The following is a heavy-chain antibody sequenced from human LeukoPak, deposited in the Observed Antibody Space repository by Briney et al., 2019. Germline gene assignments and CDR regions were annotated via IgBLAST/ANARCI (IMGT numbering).Heavy chain of an antibody. CDR3: ASTHLGYCSSASCQNDY. CDR1: GFTFSSYG. J-gene: IGHJ4*02. V-gene: IGHV3-30*02. Sequence: EGSLRLSCAASGFTFSSYGMHWVRQAPGKGLEWVAFIRYDGSNKYYADSVKGRFTISRDNSKNTLYLQMNSPRAEDTAVYYCASTHLGYCSSASCQNDYWGQGTLVTVSS. CDR2: IRYDGSNK. D-gene: IGHD2-2*01.